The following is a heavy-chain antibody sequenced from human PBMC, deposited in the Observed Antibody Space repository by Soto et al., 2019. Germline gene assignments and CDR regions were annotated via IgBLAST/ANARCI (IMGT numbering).Heavy chain of an antibody. Sequence: QVQQQPWGAGLLKPSETLSLTCAVYAGSFSHYYWNWIRQSPGKVLELIGKIKHSGSSNYNPSLRSRVSISVDMSKNQFSLRLTSVTAADTAVYYCARGGSSEWQVALDIWGQGTMVTVSS. D-gene: IGHD6-19*01. CDR1: AGSFSHYY. V-gene: IGHV4-34*01. CDR2: IKHSGSS. CDR3: ARGGSSEWQVALDI. J-gene: IGHJ3*02.